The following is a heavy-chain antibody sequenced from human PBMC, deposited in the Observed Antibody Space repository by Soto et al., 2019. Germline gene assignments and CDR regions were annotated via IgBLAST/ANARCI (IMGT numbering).Heavy chain of an antibody. Sequence: GGSLRLSCAASGFTFSSYALSWVRQAPGKGLDWVSAIASNGGTTYYADSVKGRFTISRDNSKNTLYLQMNSLRGEDTAVYYCAKRSRGPSGYFDCWGQGTQVTVS. V-gene: IGHV3-23*01. D-gene: IGHD3-22*01. CDR2: IASNGGTT. J-gene: IGHJ4*02. CDR3: AKRSRGPSGYFDC. CDR1: GFTFSSYA.